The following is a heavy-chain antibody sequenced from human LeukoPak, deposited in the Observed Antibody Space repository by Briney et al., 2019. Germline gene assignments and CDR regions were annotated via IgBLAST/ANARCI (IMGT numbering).Heavy chain of an antibody. J-gene: IGHJ4*02. CDR2: INHSGST. Sequence: SETLSLTCSVSGASVSSYYWSWIRQPPGKGLEWLGEINHSGSTNYNPSLKSRVTISVDTSKNQFSLKMSSVTAADTAVYYCARESDYYDSSGYPGGNWGQGSLVTVSS. CDR3: ARESDYYDSSGYPGGN. CDR1: GASVSSYY. V-gene: IGHV4-34*01. D-gene: IGHD3-22*01.